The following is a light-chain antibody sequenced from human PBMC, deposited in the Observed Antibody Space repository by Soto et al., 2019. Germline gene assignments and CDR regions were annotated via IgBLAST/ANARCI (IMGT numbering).Light chain of an antibody. CDR2: AAS. V-gene: IGKV1-9*01. Sequence: IQLTQSLSSLSASVGDRVTITCRASQDIAIYLAWYQQKPGEAPKLLIYAASTLYGGVPSRFSGSGSGTDFALTITSLQAEDFATYYCQQLRMYPSTFGGGTKVEIK. CDR3: QQLRMYPST. CDR1: QDIAIY. J-gene: IGKJ4*01.